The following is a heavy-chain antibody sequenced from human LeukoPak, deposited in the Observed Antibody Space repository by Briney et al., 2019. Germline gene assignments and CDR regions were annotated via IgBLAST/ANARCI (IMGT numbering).Heavy chain of an antibody. Sequence: ASVKVSCKASGYTFTGYYMHWVRQAPGQGLEWMGWINPNSGSTNYAQKFQGRVTMTRDTSISTAYMDLSRLRSDDTAVYYCALAAAGLHYFDPWGQGTLVTVSS. D-gene: IGHD6-13*01. CDR3: ALAAAGLHYFDP. V-gene: IGHV1-2*02. J-gene: IGHJ5*02. CDR1: GYTFTGYY. CDR2: INPNSGST.